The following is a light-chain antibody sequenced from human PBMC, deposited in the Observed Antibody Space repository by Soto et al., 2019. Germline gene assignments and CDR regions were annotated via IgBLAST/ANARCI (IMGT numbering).Light chain of an antibody. V-gene: IGLV2-14*01. Sequence: QSALTQPASVSGSPGQSITISCTGTSSDVGGYGYVSWDQQHPGKAPKLMIYDVTNRPSGVSNRFSGSKSGNTASLTISGLQAEDEADYYCSSFTSSSTLLVFGGGTKLTVL. CDR3: SSFTSSSTLLV. CDR1: SSDVGGYGY. CDR2: DVT. J-gene: IGLJ3*02.